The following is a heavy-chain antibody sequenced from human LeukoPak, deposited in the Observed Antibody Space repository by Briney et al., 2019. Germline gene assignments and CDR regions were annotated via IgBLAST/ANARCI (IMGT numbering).Heavy chain of an antibody. V-gene: IGHV1-46*01. CDR3: ARLDGSGSYYDY. D-gene: IGHD3-10*01. CDR2: IYPSGGST. Sequence: ASVKVSCKASGYTFTSYYMYWVRQAPGQGLEWMGIIYPSGGSTSYAQKFQGRVSMTRDTSTNTIYMELRSLRSEDTAVYYCARLDGSGSYYDYGGQGTLVTVSS. J-gene: IGHJ4*02. CDR1: GYTFTSYY.